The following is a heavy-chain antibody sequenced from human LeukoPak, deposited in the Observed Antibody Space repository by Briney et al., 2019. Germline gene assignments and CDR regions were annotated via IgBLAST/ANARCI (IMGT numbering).Heavy chain of an antibody. J-gene: IGHJ4*02. CDR3: ARHRRWGPGSYYFDY. CDR1: GGSSSSSSYY. Sequence: SETLSLTCTVSGGSSSSSSYYWGWIRQPPGKGLEWIGSIYYSGNTYYNPSLKSRVTISVDTSKNQFSLKLNFVTAADTAVYYCARHRRWGPGSYYFDYWGQGTLVTVSA. V-gene: IGHV4-39*01. D-gene: IGHD3-10*01. CDR2: IYYSGNT.